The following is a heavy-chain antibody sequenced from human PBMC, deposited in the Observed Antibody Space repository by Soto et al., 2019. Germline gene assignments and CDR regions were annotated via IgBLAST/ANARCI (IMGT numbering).Heavy chain of an antibody. Sequence: GGSLRLSCAASGFTFSSYAMSWVRQAPGKGLEWVSAISGSGGSTYYADSVKGRFTISRDNSKNTLYLQMNSLRAEDTAVYYCAKDHPSWFGELLSPKFDPWGQGTLVTVSS. CDR2: ISGSGGST. CDR3: AKDHPSWFGELLSPKFDP. J-gene: IGHJ5*02. D-gene: IGHD3-10*01. CDR1: GFTFSSYA. V-gene: IGHV3-23*01.